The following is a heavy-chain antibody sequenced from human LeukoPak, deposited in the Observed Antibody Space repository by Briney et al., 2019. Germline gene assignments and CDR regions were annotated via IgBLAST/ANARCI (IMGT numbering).Heavy chain of an antibody. CDR1: GFSFSGYA. V-gene: IGHV3-23*01. Sequence: GGSLRLSCAASGFSFSGYAMSWVRQPPGEGLGWVSAISGSAGRTYYAESVKGRFTVSRDNSLDTVYLQMTNLRAEDTALYYCARARSGYAFDYWGQGALVTVSS. D-gene: IGHD6-13*01. CDR3: ARARSGYAFDY. J-gene: IGHJ4*02. CDR2: ISGSAGRT.